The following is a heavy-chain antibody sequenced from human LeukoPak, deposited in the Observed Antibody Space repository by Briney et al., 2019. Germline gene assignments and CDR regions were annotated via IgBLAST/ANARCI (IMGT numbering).Heavy chain of an antibody. CDR1: GGSISSGSYY. Sequence: SETLSLTCTVSGGSISSGSYYWSWIRQPPGKGLEWIGEIYHSGSTNYNPSLKSRVTISVDKSKNQFSLKLSSVTAADTAVYYCAREGRFSGWYISGDAFDIWGQGTMVTVSS. J-gene: IGHJ3*02. V-gene: IGHV4-39*07. D-gene: IGHD6-19*01. CDR3: AREGRFSGWYISGDAFDI. CDR2: IYHSGST.